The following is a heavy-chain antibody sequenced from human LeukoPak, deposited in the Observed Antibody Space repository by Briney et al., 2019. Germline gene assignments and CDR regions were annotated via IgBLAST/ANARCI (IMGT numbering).Heavy chain of an antibody. Sequence: GGSLRLSCAASGFTVISNYMSWVRQAPGKGLEWVSVIFNGGSTYYADSVKGRFTISTDNSKNMLYLQMNNLRSEDTAVYYCARGLFASGSYYNFFDFWAQGTLVTVSS. CDR3: ARGLFASGSYYNFFDF. D-gene: IGHD3-10*01. V-gene: IGHV3-66*01. CDR2: IFNGGST. J-gene: IGHJ4*02. CDR1: GFTVISNY.